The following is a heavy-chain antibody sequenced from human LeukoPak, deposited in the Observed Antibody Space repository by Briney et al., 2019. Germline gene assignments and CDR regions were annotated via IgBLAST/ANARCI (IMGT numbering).Heavy chain of an antibody. Sequence: GGSLRLSCAASGFTFSSYAMSWVRQAPGKGLEWVSAISGSGGSTYYADSVKGRFTISRDNSKNTLYLQMNSLRAEDTAVYYCAKNSMMVPAATTAVDYWGQGTLVTVSS. CDR1: GFTFSSYA. V-gene: IGHV3-23*01. CDR3: AKNSMMVPAATTAVDY. CDR2: ISGSGGST. J-gene: IGHJ4*02. D-gene: IGHD2-2*01.